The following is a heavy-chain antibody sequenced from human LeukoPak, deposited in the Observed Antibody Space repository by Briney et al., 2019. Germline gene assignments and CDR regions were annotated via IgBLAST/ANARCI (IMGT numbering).Heavy chain of an antibody. CDR3: AKETMIVVAVGDYFDY. D-gene: IGHD3-22*01. CDR2: ISWNSVNI. V-gene: IGHV3-9*03. CDR1: GFTLDDYA. J-gene: IGHJ4*02. Sequence: PGRSLRLSCAASGFTLDDYAMHWVRQAPGKGLEWVSGISWNSVNIGYADSVKGRFTISRDNAKNSLYLQMNSLRAEDMALYYCAKETMIVVAVGDYFDYWGQGTLVTVSS.